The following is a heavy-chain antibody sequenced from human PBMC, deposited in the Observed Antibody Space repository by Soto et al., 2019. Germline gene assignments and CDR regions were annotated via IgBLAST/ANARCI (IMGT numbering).Heavy chain of an antibody. V-gene: IGHV4-30-4*01. Sequence: SETLSITCTVSGGSISSGDYYWRWIRQPPGKGLEWIGYIYYSGSTYYNPSLKSRVTISVDTSKNQFSLKLSSVTAADTAVYYCARSYSSSWYYYYYGMDVWGQGTTVTVSS. J-gene: IGHJ6*02. D-gene: IGHD6-13*01. CDR1: GGSISSGDYY. CDR2: IYYSGST. CDR3: ARSYSSSWYYYYYGMDV.